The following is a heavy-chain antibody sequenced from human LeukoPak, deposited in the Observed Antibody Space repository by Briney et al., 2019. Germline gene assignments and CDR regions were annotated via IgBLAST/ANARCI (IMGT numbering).Heavy chain of an antibody. CDR3: AKDKRGYSYGIMLQ. D-gene: IGHD5-18*01. Sequence: GGSLRLSCAASGFTFSSYAMSWVRQAPGKGLEWVSAISGSGGSTYYADSVKGRFTISRDNSKNTLYLQMNSLRAEDTAVYYCAKDKRGYSYGIMLQWGQGTLVTVSS. V-gene: IGHV3-23*01. CDR2: ISGSGGST. J-gene: IGHJ4*02. CDR1: GFTFSSYA.